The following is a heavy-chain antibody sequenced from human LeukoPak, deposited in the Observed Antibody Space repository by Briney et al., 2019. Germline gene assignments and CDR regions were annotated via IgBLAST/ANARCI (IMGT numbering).Heavy chain of an antibody. J-gene: IGHJ5*02. CDR2: IYHSGST. Sequence: SQTLSLTCTVSGGSISSGSYYWSWIRQPAGKGLEWIGYIYHSGSTNYNPSLKSRVTISVDTSKNQFSLKLSSVTAADTAVYYCARDYRYCSSTSCYGGNWFDPWGQGTLVTVSS. CDR1: GGSISSGSYY. D-gene: IGHD2-2*01. V-gene: IGHV4-61*10. CDR3: ARDYRYCSSTSCYGGNWFDP.